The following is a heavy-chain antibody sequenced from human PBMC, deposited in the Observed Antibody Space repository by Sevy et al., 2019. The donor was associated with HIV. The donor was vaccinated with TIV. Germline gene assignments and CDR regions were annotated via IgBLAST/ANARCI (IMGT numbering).Heavy chain of an antibody. J-gene: IGHJ3*02. V-gene: IGHV4-39*01. CDR2: LYYEGST. Sequence: QSQTLSLTCDVSGGSISNISYYWGWIRQPPGKGLEWIGSLYYEGSTYYNPSLKSRVTISVDTSKNQFSLKLSSVTAADTAVYYCARLYGEAVSYDILRRFDAFDIWGQGTMVTVSS. D-gene: IGHD3-9*01. CDR1: GGSISNISYY. CDR3: ARLYGEAVSYDILRRFDAFDI.